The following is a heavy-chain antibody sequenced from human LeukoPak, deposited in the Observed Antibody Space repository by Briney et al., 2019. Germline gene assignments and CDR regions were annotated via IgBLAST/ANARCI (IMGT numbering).Heavy chain of an antibody. V-gene: IGHV4-39*01. CDR2: IYYSGST. CDR3: ARSEDY. CDR1: GGSFSSYY. Sequence: SETLSLTCAVYGGSFSSYYWGWIRQPPGKGLEWIGSIYYSGSTYYNPSLKSRVTISVDTSKNQFSLKLSSVTAADTAVYYCARSEDYWGQGTLVTVSS. J-gene: IGHJ4*02.